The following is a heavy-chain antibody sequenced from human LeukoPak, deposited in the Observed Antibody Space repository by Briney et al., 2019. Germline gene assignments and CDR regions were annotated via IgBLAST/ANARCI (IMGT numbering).Heavy chain of an antibody. CDR1: GFTFSSYA. CDR3: ARARGHCSSTSCYYYYGMDV. J-gene: IGHJ6*04. D-gene: IGHD2-2*01. V-gene: IGHV3-30*04. Sequence: GRSLRLSCAASGFTFSSYAMHWVRQAPGKGLEWVAVILYDGSNKYYADSVKGRFTISRDNSKNTLYLQMNSLRAEDTAVYYCARARGHCSSTSCYYYYGMDVRGKGTTVTVSS. CDR2: ILYDGSNK.